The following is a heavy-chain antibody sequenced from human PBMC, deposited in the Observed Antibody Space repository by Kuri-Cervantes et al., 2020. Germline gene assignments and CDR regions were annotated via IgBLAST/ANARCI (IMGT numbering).Heavy chain of an antibody. CDR1: GYTFTSYA. CDR3: ARDGLGAAASLAFDI. J-gene: IGHJ3*02. D-gene: IGHD6-13*01. Sequence: ASVKVSCKASGYTFTSYAMHWVRQAPGQRLEWMGWINAGNGNTKYSQKFQGRVTITRDTSASTAYMELSRLRSDDAAVYYCARDGLGAAASLAFDIWGQGTMVTVSS. CDR2: INAGNGNT. V-gene: IGHV1-3*01.